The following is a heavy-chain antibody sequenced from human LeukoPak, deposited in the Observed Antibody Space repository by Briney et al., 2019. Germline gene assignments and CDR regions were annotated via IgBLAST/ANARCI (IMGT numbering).Heavy chain of an antibody. D-gene: IGHD2/OR15-2a*01. V-gene: IGHV1-46*01. J-gene: IGHJ4*02. CDR2: INPSGGST. Sequence: ASVKVSCKASGYTFTSYYMHWVRQAPGHGLEWMGIINPSGGSTSYAQKFQGRVTMTRDTSTSTVYMELSSLRSEDTAVYYCAKSRKESPFDYWGQGTLVTVSS. CDR1: GYTFTSYY. CDR3: AKSRKESPFDY.